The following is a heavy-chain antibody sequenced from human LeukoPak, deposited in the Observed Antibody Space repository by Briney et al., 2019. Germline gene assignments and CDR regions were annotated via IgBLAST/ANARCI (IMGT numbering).Heavy chain of an antibody. J-gene: IGHJ4*02. D-gene: IGHD6-13*01. V-gene: IGHV4-59*05. CDR2: IYYSGST. CDR3: AESIAAAGLDY. Sequence: SETLSLTCTVSGGSISSYYWSWIRQPPGKGLEWIGSIYYSGSTYYNPSLKSRVTISVDTSKNQFSLKLSSVTAADTAVYYCAESIAAAGLDYWGQGTLVTVSS. CDR1: GGSISSYY.